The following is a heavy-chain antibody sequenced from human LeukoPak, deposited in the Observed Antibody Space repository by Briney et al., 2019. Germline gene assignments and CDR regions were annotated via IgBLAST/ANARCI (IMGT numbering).Heavy chain of an antibody. CDR1: GGSISNSIDY. D-gene: IGHD3-3*01. CDR3: ARHIWSGYYTYCFDY. J-gene: IGHJ4*02. V-gene: IGHV4-39*01. CDR2: IYYSGST. Sequence: SETLSLTCTVSGGSISNSIDYWGWVRQPPGKGLEWIGSIYYSGSTYYNPSLKSRVTISVDTSKNQFSLKLSSVTAADTAVYYCARHIWSGYYTYCFDYWGQGSPVTVSS.